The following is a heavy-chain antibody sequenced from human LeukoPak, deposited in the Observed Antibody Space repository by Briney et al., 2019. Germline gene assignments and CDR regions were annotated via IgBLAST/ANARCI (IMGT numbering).Heavy chain of an antibody. Sequence: SETLSLTCTVSGGSISSGGYYWNWIRQHPGKGLEWIGYIYHTAITYYNPSLKSRVTISVDTSKNQFSLKLSSVSVADTAVYYCARDRRGGATVDYWGQGTLVTVSS. CDR3: ARDRRGGATVDY. D-gene: IGHD1-26*01. CDR1: GGSISSGGYY. J-gene: IGHJ4*02. V-gene: IGHV4-31*03. CDR2: IYHTAIT.